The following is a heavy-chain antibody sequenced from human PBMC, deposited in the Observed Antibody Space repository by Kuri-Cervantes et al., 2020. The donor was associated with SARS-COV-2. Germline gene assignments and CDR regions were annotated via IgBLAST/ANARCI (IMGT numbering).Heavy chain of an antibody. V-gene: IGHV4-61*01. Sequence: GSLRLSCTVSGDSVTNSHYSWSWIRQPPGKGLEWIGYIYYSGSTNYNPSLQSRVSILIDTSKNQFSLRLSSVTAADTAVYYCAQTGFYYDNSGYSTIFDYWGQGSLVTVSS. J-gene: IGHJ4*02. CDR3: AQTGFYYDNSGYSTIFDY. CDR2: IYYSGST. D-gene: IGHD3-22*01. CDR1: GDSVTNSHYS.